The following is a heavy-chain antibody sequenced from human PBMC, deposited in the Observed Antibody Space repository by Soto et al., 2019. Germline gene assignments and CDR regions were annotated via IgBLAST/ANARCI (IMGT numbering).Heavy chain of an antibody. CDR3: ARDIAAAGTYYYYGMDV. Sequence: ASVKVSCKASGFTFTSFAMQWVRQARGQRLEWIGWIVVGSGNTNYAQKFQERVTITRDTSISTAYMELSRLRSDDTAVYYCARDIAAAGTYYYYGMDVWGQGTTVTVSS. J-gene: IGHJ6*02. CDR2: IVVGSGNT. D-gene: IGHD6-13*01. CDR1: GFTFTSFA. V-gene: IGHV1-58*02.